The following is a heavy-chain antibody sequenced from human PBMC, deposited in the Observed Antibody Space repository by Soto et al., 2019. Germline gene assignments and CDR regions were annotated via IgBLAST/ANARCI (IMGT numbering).Heavy chain of an antibody. CDR3: ARDADSSGDSSL. CDR1: GGTFSSYA. CDR2: IIPIFGTA. Sequence: QVQRVQSGAEVKKPGSSVKVSCKASGGTFSSYAISWVRQAPGQGLEWMGGIIPIFGTANYAQKFQGRVTITADESTSTGYMELSSLRSEDTAEYYCARDADSSGDSSLWGHGNLVTGPS. V-gene: IGHV1-69*01. J-gene: IGHJ4*01. D-gene: IGHD3-22*01.